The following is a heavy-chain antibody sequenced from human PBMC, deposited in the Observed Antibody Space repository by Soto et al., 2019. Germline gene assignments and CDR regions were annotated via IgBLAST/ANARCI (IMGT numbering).Heavy chain of an antibody. CDR2: INAGNGNT. Sequence: ASMKVSCKASGYTFTSYAMHWVRQAPGQRLEWMGWINAGNGNTKYSQKFQGRVTITRDTSASTAYMELSSLRSEDTAVYYCARSEYYYGSGSPYYYYYGMDVWGQGTTVTVSS. J-gene: IGHJ6*02. CDR1: GYTFTSYA. V-gene: IGHV1-3*01. CDR3: ARSEYYYGSGSPYYYYYGMDV. D-gene: IGHD3-10*01.